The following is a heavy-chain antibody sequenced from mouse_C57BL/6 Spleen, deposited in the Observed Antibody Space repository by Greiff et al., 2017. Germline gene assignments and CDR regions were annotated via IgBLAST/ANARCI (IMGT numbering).Heavy chain of an antibody. CDR1: GYAFSSSW. Sequence: VQLQQSGPELVKPGASVKISCKASGYAFSSSWMNWVKQRPGKGLEWIGRIYPGDGDTNYNGKFKGKATLTADKSSSTAYMQLSSLTSDDSAVYFCARGAGGFDYWGQGTTLTVSS. CDR3: ARGAGGFDY. CDR2: IYPGDGDT. J-gene: IGHJ2*01. V-gene: IGHV1-82*01.